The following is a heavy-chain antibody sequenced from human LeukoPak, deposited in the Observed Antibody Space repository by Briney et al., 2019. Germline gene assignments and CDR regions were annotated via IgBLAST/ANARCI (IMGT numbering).Heavy chain of an antibody. J-gene: IGHJ4*02. D-gene: IGHD5-18*01. Sequence: PGGSLRLSCAASGFTFSSDWMHWVRQAPGKGLVWVSRIKSDGSTTTYADSVKGRFTISRDNAKNTLYLQMNSLRAEDTAVYYCARVVDTHFDYWGQGTLVTVSS. CDR2: IKSDGSTT. V-gene: IGHV3-74*01. CDR1: GFTFSSDW. CDR3: ARVVDTHFDY.